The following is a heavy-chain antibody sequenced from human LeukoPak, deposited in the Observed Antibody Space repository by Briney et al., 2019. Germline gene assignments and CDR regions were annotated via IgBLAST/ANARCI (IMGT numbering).Heavy chain of an antibody. Sequence: ASMKVSCKSSGFTFSDYYIHWVRQAPGQGLEWMGYIGPHSSATSSPQEFQGRVTMTRDTSMSTAYMELTRLTSDDTAVYYCAREGNGLLSKDFDYWGQGTLVTVSS. J-gene: IGHJ4*02. D-gene: IGHD2/OR15-2a*01. CDR2: IGPHSSAT. V-gene: IGHV1-2*02. CDR3: AREGNGLLSKDFDY. CDR1: GFTFSDYY.